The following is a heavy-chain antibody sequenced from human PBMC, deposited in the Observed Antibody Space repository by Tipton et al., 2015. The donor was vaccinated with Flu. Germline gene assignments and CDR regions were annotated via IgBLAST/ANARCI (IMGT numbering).Heavy chain of an antibody. D-gene: IGHD2-2*01. Sequence: SLRLSCAASGFTFSSYEMNWVRQAPGKGLEWVSYISSSGSTIYYADSVKGRFTISRDNAKNSPYLQMNSLRAEDTAVYYCARVTTYCSSTSCYFYFDYWGQGTLVTVSS. J-gene: IGHJ4*02. CDR3: ARVTTYCSSTSCYFYFDY. V-gene: IGHV3-48*03. CDR1: GFTFSSYE. CDR2: ISSSGSTI.